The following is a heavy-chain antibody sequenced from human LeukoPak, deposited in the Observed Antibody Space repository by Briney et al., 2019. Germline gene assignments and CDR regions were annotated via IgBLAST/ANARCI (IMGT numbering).Heavy chain of an antibody. J-gene: IGHJ4*02. CDR3: AKDMKDGYGDYVFDY. Sequence: GGSLRLSCAASGFTFNNYVMNWVRQAPGKGLEWVSAISGSGGSTYYADSVKGRFTISRDNSKNTLYLQMNSLRAEDTAVYYCAKDMKDGYGDYVFDYWGQGTLVTVSS. V-gene: IGHV3-23*01. CDR2: ISGSGGST. CDR1: GFTFNNYV. D-gene: IGHD4-17*01.